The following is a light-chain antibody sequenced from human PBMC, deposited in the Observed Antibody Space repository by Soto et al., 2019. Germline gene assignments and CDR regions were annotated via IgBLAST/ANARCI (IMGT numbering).Light chain of an antibody. V-gene: IGKV3-15*01. Sequence: MMMTQSPATLSVSPGERVTRSCRTSHSGNSHVAWYQQKPGQAPRLHLYGASTRATGIPVRFSGSGFGTEFTLNISSLQFEDFAVYYCQQYKNWPLFGQGTRLDIQ. CDR3: QQYKNWPL. CDR1: HSGNSH. J-gene: IGKJ5*01. CDR2: GAS.